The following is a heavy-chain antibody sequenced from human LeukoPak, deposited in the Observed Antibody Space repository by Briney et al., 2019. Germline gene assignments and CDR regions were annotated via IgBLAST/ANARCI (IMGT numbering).Heavy chain of an antibody. D-gene: IGHD3-22*01. J-gene: IGHJ4*02. V-gene: IGHV4-31*03. CDR2: IYYSGST. CDR1: GGSISSGGYY. Sequence: SETLSLTCTVSGGSISSGGYYWSWIRQHPGKGLEWVGYIYYSGSTYYNPSLKSRVTISVDTSKNQFSLKLSSVTAADTAVYYCARGRRDYDSSGYYFDYWGQGTLVTVSS. CDR3: ARGRRDYDSSGYYFDY.